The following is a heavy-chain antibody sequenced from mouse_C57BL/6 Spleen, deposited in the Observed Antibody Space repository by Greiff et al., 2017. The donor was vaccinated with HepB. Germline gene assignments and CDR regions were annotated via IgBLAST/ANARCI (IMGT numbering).Heavy chain of an antibody. D-gene: IGHD1-1*01. Sequence: VQLQQSGPELVKPGASVKMSCKASGYTFTDYNMHWVKQSHGKSLEWIGYINPNNGGTSYNQKFKGKATLTVNKSSSTAYMELRSLTSEDSAVYYCARSDYRYYYGSSNYFDYWGQGTTLTVSS. J-gene: IGHJ2*01. CDR2: INPNNGGT. CDR3: ARSDYRYYYGSSNYFDY. V-gene: IGHV1-22*01. CDR1: GYTFTDYN.